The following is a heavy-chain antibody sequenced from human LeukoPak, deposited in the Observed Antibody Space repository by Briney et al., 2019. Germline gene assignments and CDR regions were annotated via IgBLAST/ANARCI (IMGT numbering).Heavy chain of an antibody. D-gene: IGHD3-9*01. CDR3: ARRPRLRYFDWLPQDY. Sequence: KSSETLSLTCTVPGGSISSSSYYWGWIRQPPGKGLEWIGSIYYSGSTYYNPSLKSRVTISVDTSKNQFSLKLSSVTAADTAVYYCARRPRLRYFDWLPQDYWGQGTLVTVSS. CDR1: GGSISSSSYY. V-gene: IGHV4-39*01. J-gene: IGHJ4*02. CDR2: IYYSGST.